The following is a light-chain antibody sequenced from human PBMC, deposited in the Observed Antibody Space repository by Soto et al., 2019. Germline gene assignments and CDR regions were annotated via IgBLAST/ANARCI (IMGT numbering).Light chain of an antibody. CDR2: AAS. Sequence: IQLTQSPSSLSASVGDRVTITCRASQGISSYLAWFQQKPGKAPKLLIYAASTLQSGVPSRFSGSGSGTDFTLTINSLQPEDFATYYCQQVNSYPLITFGQGTRL. V-gene: IGKV1-9*01. J-gene: IGKJ5*01. CDR3: QQVNSYPLIT. CDR1: QGISSY.